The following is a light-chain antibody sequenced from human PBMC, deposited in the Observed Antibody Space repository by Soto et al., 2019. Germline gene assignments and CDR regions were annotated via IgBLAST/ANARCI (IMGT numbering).Light chain of an antibody. CDR1: SSNIGAGYD. Sequence: QPVLTQPPSVSGAPGQRVTISCTGSSSNIGAGYDVHWYQRLPGTAPKVLIYNNNNRPSGVPDRFSGSKSGTLASLAITGLQAEDEADYYCQSYDSSLSGSYVFGTGTKVTVL. CDR3: QSYDSSLSGSYV. V-gene: IGLV1-40*01. J-gene: IGLJ1*01. CDR2: NNN.